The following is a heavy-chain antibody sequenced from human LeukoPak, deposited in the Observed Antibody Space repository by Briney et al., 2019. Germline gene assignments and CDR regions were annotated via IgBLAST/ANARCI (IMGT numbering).Heavy chain of an antibody. D-gene: IGHD3-10*01. CDR2: VNLHGDT. V-gene: IGHV4-4*02. Sequence: SETLSLTCGVSYGSITDTNYWTWVRQPPGKGLEWIGEVNLHGDTNYNPSLKSRVTISVDTSKNQFSLKLTSVTAADTAIYYCARVSDSGVGRYFDYWGQGTLVTVSS. CDR3: ARVSDSGVGRYFDY. J-gene: IGHJ4*02. CDR1: YGSITDTNY.